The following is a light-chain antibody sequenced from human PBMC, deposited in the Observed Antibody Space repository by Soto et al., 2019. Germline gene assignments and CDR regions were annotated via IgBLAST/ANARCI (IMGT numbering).Light chain of an antibody. CDR3: QHYDTYSRT. Sequence: EIVLTQSPATLSMSPGERATLSCRASQSVSSSYLAWYQQKLGQAPRLLIYGASTRATGIPARFSGSGAGTEFTLTISSLQPDDFATYYCQHYDTYSRTFGQGTKVDIK. CDR1: QSVSSSY. V-gene: IGKV3-15*01. J-gene: IGKJ1*01. CDR2: GAS.